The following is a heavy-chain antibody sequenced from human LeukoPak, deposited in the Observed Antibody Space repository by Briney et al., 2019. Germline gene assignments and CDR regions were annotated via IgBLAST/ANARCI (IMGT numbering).Heavy chain of an antibody. CDR3: ARAPSEIGGYYPEYFRH. V-gene: IGHV3-74*01. J-gene: IGHJ1*01. D-gene: IGHD3-22*01. Sequence: GVSLRLSCAASGFTFSTYWMHWLRQAPGKGLVWVSRIKSDGSTNYADSVKGRFTISRDNAKNTVSLQMNSLRPEDTGVYYCARAPSEIGGYYPEYFRHWGQGTLVTVSS. CDR1: GFTFSTYW. CDR2: IKSDGST.